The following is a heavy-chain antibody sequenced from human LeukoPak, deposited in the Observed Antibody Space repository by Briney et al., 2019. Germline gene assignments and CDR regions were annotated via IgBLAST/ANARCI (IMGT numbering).Heavy chain of an antibody. V-gene: IGHV3-74*01. D-gene: IGHD3-10*01. CDR1: GFTFSTSW. CDR3: VRDGGRLNFGNGASFDY. J-gene: IGHJ4*02. CDR2: IKSDGSST. Sequence: GGSLRLSCAASGFTFSTSWMYWVRQAPGKGLVWVSRIKSDGSSTSYADSVKGRFTISRDNAKNTLYLQMDSLRAEDTAMYYCVRDGGRLNFGNGASFDYWGQGTLVTVSS.